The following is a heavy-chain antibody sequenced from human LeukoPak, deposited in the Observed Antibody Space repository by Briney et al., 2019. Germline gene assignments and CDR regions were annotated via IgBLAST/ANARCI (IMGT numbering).Heavy chain of an antibody. CDR1: GFTFSGYF. J-gene: IGHJ4*02. D-gene: IGHD1-26*01. Sequence: GGSLRLSCAASGFTFSGYFMHWVRQAPGKGLEWVAIISSDGNTKYYADSVKGRFTISRDDSKNTLYLQMNSLRADDTAVYYCAKDLGRYRNNFFDYWGQGGLVTVSS. V-gene: IGHV3-30-3*01. CDR2: ISSDGNTK. CDR3: AKDLGRYRNNFFDY.